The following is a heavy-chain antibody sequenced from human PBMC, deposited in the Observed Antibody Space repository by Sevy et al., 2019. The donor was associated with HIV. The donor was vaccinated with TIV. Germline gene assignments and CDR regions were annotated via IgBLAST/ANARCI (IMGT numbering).Heavy chain of an antibody. D-gene: IGHD2-15*01. CDR1: GFTFSSYA. CDR3: AKGKTGYCSGGSCYPNWYFDL. J-gene: IGHJ2*01. CDR2: ISGSGGST. V-gene: IGHV3-23*01. Sequence: GGSLRLSCAASGFTFSSYAMSWVRQAPGKGLEWVSAISGSGGSTYYGDSVKGRFTISRDNSKNTLYLQMNSLRAEDTAVYYCAKGKTGYCSGGSCYPNWYFDLWGRGTLVTVSS.